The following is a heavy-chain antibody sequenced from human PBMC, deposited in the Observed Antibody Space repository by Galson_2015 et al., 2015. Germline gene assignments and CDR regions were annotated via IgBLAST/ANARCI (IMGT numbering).Heavy chain of an antibody. CDR3: AREGDYYDSSGSNAFDI. CDR2: IIPNLGIA. CDR1: GGTFSSYT. Sequence: SVKVSCKASGGTFSSYTISWVRQAPGQGLEWMGRIIPNLGIANYAQKFQGRVTITADKSTSTAYMELSSLRSEDTAVYYCAREGDYYDSSGSNAFDIWGQGTMVTVSS. D-gene: IGHD3-22*01. V-gene: IGHV1-69*04. J-gene: IGHJ3*02.